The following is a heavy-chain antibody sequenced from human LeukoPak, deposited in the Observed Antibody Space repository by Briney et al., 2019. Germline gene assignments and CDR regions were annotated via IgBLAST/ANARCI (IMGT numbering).Heavy chain of an antibody. CDR1: GYTFTGCY. D-gene: IGHD4-11*01. J-gene: IGHJ4*02. CDR3: ARGSVGARSNYVGARHYYFDY. CDR2: INPNSGGT. Sequence: AASVKVSCKASGYTFTGCYMHWVRQAPGQGLEWMGRINPNSGGTNYAQKFQGRVTMTRDTSISTAYMELSRLRSDDTAVYYCARGSVGARSNYVGARHYYFDYWGQGTLVTVSS. V-gene: IGHV1-2*06.